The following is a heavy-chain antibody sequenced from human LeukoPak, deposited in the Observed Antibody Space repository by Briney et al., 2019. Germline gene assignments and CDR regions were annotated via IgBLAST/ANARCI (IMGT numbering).Heavy chain of an antibody. CDR3: ARIRCGHSGSVCYNH. Sequence: PSETLSLTCGVFGVSINDYYWSWIRQSPGKGLEWIGEISHTEGTRYNPSLESRVTMSVGTSENQLSLKLIFVTAADTAVCYCARIRCGHSGSVCYNHWGLGTLVTVSS. CDR2: ISHTEGT. D-gene: IGHD3-9*01. J-gene: IGHJ4*02. CDR1: GVSINDYY. V-gene: IGHV4-34*01.